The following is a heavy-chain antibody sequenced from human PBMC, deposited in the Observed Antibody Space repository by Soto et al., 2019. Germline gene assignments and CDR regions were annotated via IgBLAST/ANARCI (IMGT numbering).Heavy chain of an antibody. CDR2: FDPEDGET. CDR3: ATKTSSDDFWSGYLNLFDY. Sequence: ASVKVSCKVSGYTLTELSMHWVRQAPGKGLEWMGGFDPEDGETIYAQKFQGRVTMTEDTSTDTAYMELSSLRSEDTAVYYCATKTSSDDFWSGYLNLFDYWGQGTLVTVSS. J-gene: IGHJ4*02. D-gene: IGHD3-3*01. V-gene: IGHV1-24*01. CDR1: GYTLTELS.